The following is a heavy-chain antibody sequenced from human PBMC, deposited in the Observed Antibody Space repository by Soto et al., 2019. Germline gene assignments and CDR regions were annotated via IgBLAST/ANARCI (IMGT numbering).Heavy chain of an antibody. Sequence: QGQLQQSGPGLVKPSQTLSLTCAISRDSVSSDITSWNWIRQSPSRGLEWLGRTHYRSKWFHDYAASVKSRITINPDTSMNQFSLELNSMTPEDTAVYYCARGNALDVWGQGTVVTVSS. J-gene: IGHJ3*01. V-gene: IGHV6-1*01. CDR1: RDSVSSDITS. D-gene: IGHD3-10*01. CDR3: ARGNALDV. CDR2: THYRSKWFH.